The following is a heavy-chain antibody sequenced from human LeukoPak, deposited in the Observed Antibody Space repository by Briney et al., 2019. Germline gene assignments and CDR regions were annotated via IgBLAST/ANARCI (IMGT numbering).Heavy chain of an antibody. J-gene: IGHJ4*02. CDR3: ARDANPSDSSGWYYPVDY. CDR2: INPNSGGT. V-gene: IGHV1-2*02. Sequence: ASVKVSCKASGYTFTSYDIHWVRQAPGQGLEWMGWINPNSGGTNYAQKFQGRVTMTRDTSISTAYMELSRLRSDDTAVYYCARDANPSDSSGWYYPVDYWGQGTLVTVSS. D-gene: IGHD6-19*01. CDR1: GYTFTSYD.